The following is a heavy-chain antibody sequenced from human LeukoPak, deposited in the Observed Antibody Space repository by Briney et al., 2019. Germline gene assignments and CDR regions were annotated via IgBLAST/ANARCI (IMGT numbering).Heavy chain of an antibody. V-gene: IGHV1-46*01. CDR3: AYCDWWSGSSAQNY. CDR1: GYTFTSYY. Sequence: ASVKVSCKASGYTFTSYYMHWVRQAPGQGLDWMGIINPSGGSTSYAQKFQGRITMTRDTSTSTVYMELSSLRSEDTAVYYCAYCDWWSGSSAQNYWGQGTMVTVYS. D-gene: IGHD3-3*01. CDR2: INPSGGST. J-gene: IGHJ4*02.